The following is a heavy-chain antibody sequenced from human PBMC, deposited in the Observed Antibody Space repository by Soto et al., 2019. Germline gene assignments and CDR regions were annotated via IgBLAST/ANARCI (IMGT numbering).Heavy chain of an antibody. V-gene: IGHV4-30-4*01. D-gene: IGHD7-27*01. CDR3: TRGPSGEKVAY. CDR1: GCSVSTGNYC. CDR2: IYEGGST. J-gene: IGHJ4*02. Sequence: QVQFQESRPGLVKHSQTLSLTCTVSGCSVSTGNYCRHWIRQAPDKGLEWIGHIYEGGSTYSNPSLRGRVSRSVDTANNQFSRQWSSVEAAYTAVYYCTRGPSGEKVAYWGQGTLVTVSS.